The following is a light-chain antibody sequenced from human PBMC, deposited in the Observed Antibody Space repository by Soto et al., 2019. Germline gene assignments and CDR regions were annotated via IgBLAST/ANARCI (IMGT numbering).Light chain of an antibody. Sequence: DIQMTQSPSSLSASVGDRVTITCQASLDISNYVNWYQQKPGKAPKLLIYDASNLETGVASRFSGSGSGTDFTFTITSLQPEDIATYYCQRYDNLPYTFGQGTKVEIK. V-gene: IGKV1-33*01. CDR3: QRYDNLPYT. CDR2: DAS. J-gene: IGKJ2*01. CDR1: LDISNY.